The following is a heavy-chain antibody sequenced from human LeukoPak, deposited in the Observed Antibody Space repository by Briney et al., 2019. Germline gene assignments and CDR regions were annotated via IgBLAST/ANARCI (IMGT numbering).Heavy chain of an antibody. CDR2: IRYDGSNK. V-gene: IGHV3-30*02. CDR3: AKDYLYSSGWYDY. CDR1: GFTFSSYG. J-gene: IGHJ4*02. Sequence: GGSLRLSCAASGFTFSSYGMHWVRRAPGKGLEWVAFIRYDGSNKYYADSVKGRFTISRDNSKNTLYLQMNSLRAEDTAVYYCAKDYLYSSGWYDYWGQGTLVTVSS. D-gene: IGHD6-19*01.